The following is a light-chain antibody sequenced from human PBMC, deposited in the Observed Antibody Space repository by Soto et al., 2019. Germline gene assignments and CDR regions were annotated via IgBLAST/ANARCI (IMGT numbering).Light chain of an antibody. CDR1: SSDVGGYNY. CDR2: DVT. CDR3: CSYAGSYTFEV. V-gene: IGLV2-11*01. J-gene: IGLJ1*01. Sequence: QSVLTQPRSVSGSPGQSVTISCTGTSSDVGGYNYVSWYQQHPGNAPKLMIYDVTKRPSGVPDRFSGSRSGNTASLTISGLQAEDEADYYCCSYAGSYTFEVFGTGTKLTVL.